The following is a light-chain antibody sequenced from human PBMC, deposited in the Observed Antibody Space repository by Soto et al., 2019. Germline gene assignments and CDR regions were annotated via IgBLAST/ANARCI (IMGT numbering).Light chain of an antibody. J-gene: IGKJ4*01. V-gene: IGKV3-11*01. Sequence: EIVLTQSPATLSLSPGERATLSCRASQSVSSYLACYQQKPGQAPRLLIYDASNRATGIPARLSGSGSGTDFTLTISSLEPEDFAVYYCQKRRNWPPLTFGGGTKVEIK. CDR3: QKRRNWPPLT. CDR2: DAS. CDR1: QSVSSY.